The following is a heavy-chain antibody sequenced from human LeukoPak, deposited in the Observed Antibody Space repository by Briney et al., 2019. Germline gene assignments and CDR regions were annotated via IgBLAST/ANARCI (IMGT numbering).Heavy chain of an antibody. D-gene: IGHD2-21*02. CDR1: GGSISSYY. CDR3: AKVVTAIRAFDI. J-gene: IGHJ3*02. CDR2: IYYSGST. Sequence: SETLSLTCTVSGGSISSYYWSWIRQPPGKGLEWIGYIYYSGSTNYNPSLKSRVTISVDTSKNQFSLKLSSVTAADTAVYYCAKVVTAIRAFDIWGQGTMVTVSS. V-gene: IGHV4-59*01.